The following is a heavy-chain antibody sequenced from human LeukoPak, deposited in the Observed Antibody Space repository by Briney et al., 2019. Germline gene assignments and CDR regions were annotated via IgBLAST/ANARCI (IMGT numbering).Heavy chain of an antibody. V-gene: IGHV3-23*01. D-gene: IGHD3-16*01. CDR3: AKLGTYWYLDV. CDR1: GFAFNLYG. Sequence: RSGESLRLSCAASGFAFNLYGMAWVRQAPGKGLEWVSGISGSAVGTYYADSVKGRFTISRDNSKNVLFLHMNNLRVEDTAVYFCAKLGTYWYLDVWGRGTLVTVSS. J-gene: IGHJ2*01. CDR2: ISGSAVGT.